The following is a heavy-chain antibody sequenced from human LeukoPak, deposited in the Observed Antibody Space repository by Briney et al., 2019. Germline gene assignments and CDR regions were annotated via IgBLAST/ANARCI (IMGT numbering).Heavy chain of an antibody. V-gene: IGHV4-39*07. D-gene: IGHD3-22*01. CDR2: IYYSGST. J-gene: IGHJ5*02. CDR1: GVSISSSSYY. CDR3: ARDDSSGYFDP. Sequence: SETLSLTCTVSGVSISSSSYYWGWIRQPPGKGLEWIGSIYYSGSTYYNPSLKSRVTISVDTSKNQFSLKLSSVTAADTAVYYCARDDSSGYFDPWGQGTLVTVSS.